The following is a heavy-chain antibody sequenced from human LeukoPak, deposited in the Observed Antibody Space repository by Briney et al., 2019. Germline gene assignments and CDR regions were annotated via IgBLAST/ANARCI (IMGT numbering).Heavy chain of an antibody. CDR3: VKDVLPVSRSGFDY. Sequence: PGGSLRLSCAASGFDFQDYAMHWVRQAPGKGLEWVSTINWNSGGIGYADSVKGRFTISRDNAKNSLYLHLNSLRPEDTALYYCVKDVLPVSRSGFDYWGQGTLVTVSS. D-gene: IGHD3-3*01. CDR2: INWNSGGI. J-gene: IGHJ4*02. V-gene: IGHV3-9*01. CDR1: GFDFQDYA.